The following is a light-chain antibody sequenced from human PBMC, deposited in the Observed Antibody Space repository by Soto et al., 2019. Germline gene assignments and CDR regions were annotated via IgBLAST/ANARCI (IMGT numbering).Light chain of an antibody. CDR2: GAS. J-gene: IGKJ1*01. V-gene: IGKV3-15*01. CDR1: QSVSRN. Sequence: ELVMTQSPATLSVSPGERATLSCRASQSVSRNLAWYQQKPGQAPRLLIYGASTRATGIPGRFSGSGSETEFTLPISSLQSEDFALFYGQQYNNWPWTFGQRTKVEIK. CDR3: QQYNNWPWT.